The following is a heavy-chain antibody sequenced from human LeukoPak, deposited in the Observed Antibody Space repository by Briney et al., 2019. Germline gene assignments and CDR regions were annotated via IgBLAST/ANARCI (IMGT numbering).Heavy chain of an antibody. CDR2: ILYDGSNK. CDR1: GFTFSSYG. Sequence: GGSLRLSCAASGFTFSSYGMHWVRQAPGKGLEWVAVILYDGSNKYYADSVKGRFTISRDNSKNTLYLQMNSLRAEDTAVYYCAKAPRPWVGGATGSRYYFDYWGQGTLVTVSS. D-gene: IGHD1-26*01. V-gene: IGHV3-30*18. J-gene: IGHJ4*02. CDR3: AKAPRPWVGGATGSRYYFDY.